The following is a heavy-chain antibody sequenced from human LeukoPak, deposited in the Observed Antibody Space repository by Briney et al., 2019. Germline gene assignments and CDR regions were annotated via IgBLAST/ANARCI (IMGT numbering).Heavy chain of an antibody. D-gene: IGHD5-24*01. J-gene: IGHJ5*02. V-gene: IGHV3-30*04. Sequence: GRSLRLSCAASGFTFSSYAMHWVRQAPGKGLEWVAVISYDGSNKYYADSVKGRFTISRDNSKNTLYLQMNSLRAEDTAVYYCARDWGGDGYISWGQGTLVTVSS. CDR3: ARDWGGDGYIS. CDR2: ISYDGSNK. CDR1: GFTFSSYA.